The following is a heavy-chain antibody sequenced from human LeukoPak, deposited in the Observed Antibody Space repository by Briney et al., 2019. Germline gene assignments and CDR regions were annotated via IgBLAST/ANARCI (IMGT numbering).Heavy chain of an antibody. J-gene: IGHJ6*02. D-gene: IGHD3-10*01. Sequence: SETLSLTCTVSGVSMTNYYWSWIRQPAGKGLEWIGRIYSSGSTNYNPSLKSRGTISVDTSKNQFSLKLSSVTAADTAVYYCASGVRGDYYYYGMDVWGQGTTVTVSS. V-gene: IGHV4-4*07. CDR3: ASGVRGDYYYYGMDV. CDR2: IYSSGST. CDR1: GVSMTNYY.